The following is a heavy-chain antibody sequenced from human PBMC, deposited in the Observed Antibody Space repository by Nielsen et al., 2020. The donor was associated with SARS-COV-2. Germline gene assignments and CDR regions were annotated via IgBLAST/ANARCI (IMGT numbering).Heavy chain of an antibody. J-gene: IGHJ4*02. Sequence: GESLKISCAASGFTFSSYWMSWVRQAPGKGLEWVSSISSSSSYIYYADSVKGRFTISRDNAKNSLYLQMNSLRAEDTAVYYWSRDDRSVTAFDYWGQGTLVTVSS. CDR3: SRDDRSVTAFDY. V-gene: IGHV3-21*01. CDR2: ISSSSSYI. D-gene: IGHD2-21*02. CDR1: GFTFSSYW.